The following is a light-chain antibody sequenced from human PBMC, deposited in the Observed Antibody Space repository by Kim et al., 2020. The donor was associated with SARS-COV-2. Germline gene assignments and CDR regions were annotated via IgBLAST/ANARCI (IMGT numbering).Light chain of an antibody. CDR2: AAS. CDR1: QSISSY. J-gene: IGKJ2*01. Sequence: SASVGDSVTITCRASQSISSYLNWYQQKPGKAPKLLIYAASSLQSGVPSRFSGSGSGTDFTLTISSLQPEDFATYYCQQSYNTPRTFGQGTKLEI. V-gene: IGKV1-39*01. CDR3: QQSYNTPRT.